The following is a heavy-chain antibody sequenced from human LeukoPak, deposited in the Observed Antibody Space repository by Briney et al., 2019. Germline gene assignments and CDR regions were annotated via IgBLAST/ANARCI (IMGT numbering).Heavy chain of an antibody. Sequence: GGSLRLSCAASGFTFSSYAMHWVRQAPGKGLEYVSAISSNGGSTYYANSVKGRFTISRDNSKNTLYLQMNSLRAEDTAVYFCAKDQRGDILTGSPFDYWGQGTLVTVSS. J-gene: IGHJ4*02. CDR2: ISSNGGST. CDR3: AKDQRGDILTGSPFDY. CDR1: GFTFSSYA. D-gene: IGHD3-9*01. V-gene: IGHV3-64*01.